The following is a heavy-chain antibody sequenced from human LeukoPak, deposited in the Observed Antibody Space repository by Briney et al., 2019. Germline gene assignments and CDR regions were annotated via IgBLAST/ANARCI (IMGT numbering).Heavy chain of an antibody. J-gene: IGHJ3*02. CDR1: GGSFSGYY. V-gene: IGHV4-34*01. CDR3: ARAPRRGYSYGYSAPVGGAFDI. Sequence: SETLSLTCAVYGGSFSGYYWSWIRQPPGKGLEWIGEINHSGSTNYNPSLKSRVTISVDTSKNQFSLKLSSVTAADTAVYYCARAPRRGYSYGYSAPVGGAFDIWGQGTMATVSS. CDR2: INHSGST. D-gene: IGHD5-18*01.